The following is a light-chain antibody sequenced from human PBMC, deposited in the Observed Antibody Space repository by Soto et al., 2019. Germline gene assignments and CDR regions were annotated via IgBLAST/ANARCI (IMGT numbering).Light chain of an antibody. J-gene: IGLJ2*01. CDR3: ATWDDNLNSPV. V-gene: IGLV1-47*01. CDR1: SSNIGSNY. CDR2: SND. Sequence: QSMVTQSPSASGTPGQRVTISCSGSSSNIGSNYVYWYQQVPGTAPKLLINSNDQRPSGVPDRFSGSKSGTSASLAISGLLSEDEADYYCATWDDNLNSPVFGGGTKLTVL.